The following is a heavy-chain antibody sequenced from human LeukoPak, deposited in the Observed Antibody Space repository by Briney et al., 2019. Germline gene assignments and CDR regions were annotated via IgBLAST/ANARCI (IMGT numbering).Heavy chain of an antibody. Sequence: PSETLSLTCAAYGGSFSGYYWSWIRQPPGKGLEWIGEINHSGTINYNPSLKSRVTISVDTSKNQFSLKLSSVTAADTAVYYCSRERVLRYWGQGTLVTVSS. V-gene: IGHV4-34*01. CDR2: INHSGTI. CDR3: SRERVLRY. CDR1: GGSFSGYY. J-gene: IGHJ4*02.